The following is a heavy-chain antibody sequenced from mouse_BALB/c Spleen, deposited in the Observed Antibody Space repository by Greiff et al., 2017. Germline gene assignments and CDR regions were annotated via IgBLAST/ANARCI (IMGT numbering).Heavy chain of an antibody. CDR3: ARWGGYKGHYAMDY. CDR2: IDPANGNT. V-gene: IGHV14-3*02. Sequence: EVQRVESGAELVKPGASVKLSCTASGFNIKDTYIHWVKQRPEQGLEWIGRIDPANGNTKYDPKFQGKATITADTSSNTAYMELSSLTSEDSAVYYCARWGGYKGHYAMDYWGQGTSVTVSS. J-gene: IGHJ4*01. D-gene: IGHD2-2*01. CDR1: GFNIKDTY.